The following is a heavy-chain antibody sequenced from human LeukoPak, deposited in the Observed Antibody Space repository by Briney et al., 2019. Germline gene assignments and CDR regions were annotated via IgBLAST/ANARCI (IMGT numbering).Heavy chain of an antibody. Sequence: GESLKISCKGSGYDFTTYWIGWVRQMPGKGLEWMGIIYPDDSDTRYSPSFHGHATISADTSISTVFLQWSSLKASDTAVYYCARLDTMFRAPDYWGQGTLVTVSS. D-gene: IGHD3-10*01. CDR2: IYPDDSDT. J-gene: IGHJ4*02. V-gene: IGHV5-51*01. CDR3: ARLDTMFRAPDY. CDR1: GYDFTTYW.